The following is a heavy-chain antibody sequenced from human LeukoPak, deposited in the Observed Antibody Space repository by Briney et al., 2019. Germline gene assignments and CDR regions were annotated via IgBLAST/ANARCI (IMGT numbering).Heavy chain of an antibody. CDR1: GFTFSSYA. V-gene: IGHV3-30*04. J-gene: IGHJ4*02. Sequence: PGGSLRLSCAASGFTFSSYAMHWVRQAPGKGLEWVAVISYDGSNKYYADSVKGRFTIPRDNSKNTLYLQMNSLRAEDTAVYYCARALTMVRGVNDYWGQGTLVTVSS. CDR2: ISYDGSNK. CDR3: ARALTMVRGVNDY. D-gene: IGHD3-10*01.